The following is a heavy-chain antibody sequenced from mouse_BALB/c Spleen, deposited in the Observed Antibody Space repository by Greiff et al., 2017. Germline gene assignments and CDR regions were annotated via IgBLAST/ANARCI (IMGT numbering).Heavy chain of an antibody. CDR2: INPSTGYT. CDR1: GYTFTSYW. CDR3: ARPYRPYAMDY. J-gene: IGHJ4*01. V-gene: IGHV1-7*01. Sequence: QVQLQQSGPELVKPGASVKMSCKASGYTFTSYWMHWVKQRPGQGLEWIGYINPSTGYTEYNQKFKDKATLTADKSSSTAYMQLSSLTSEDSAVYYCARPYRPYAMDYWGQGTSVTVSS. D-gene: IGHD2-14*01.